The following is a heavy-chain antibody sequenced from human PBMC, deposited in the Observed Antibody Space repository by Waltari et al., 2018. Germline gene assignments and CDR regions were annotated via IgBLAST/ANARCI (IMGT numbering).Heavy chain of an antibody. CDR3: AKTKYSGTYYFDS. D-gene: IGHD1-26*01. CDR1: GFTFDDYG. Sequence: EVQLVESGGGVVRPGGSLRLSCAASGFTFDDYGMSWVRQVPGKGLEWVAGLNWNGATTRYAASGRSRFTISRDNGKNSLDLHMNSLRAEDTALYHCAKTKYSGTYYFDSWGLGTLVTVSS. V-gene: IGHV3-20*01. J-gene: IGHJ4*02. CDR2: LNWNGATT.